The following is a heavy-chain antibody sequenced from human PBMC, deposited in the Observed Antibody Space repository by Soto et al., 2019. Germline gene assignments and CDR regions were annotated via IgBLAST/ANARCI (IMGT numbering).Heavy chain of an antibody. CDR1: GFTFSSYA. CDR3: AKSPGMYYYDSSGYYHYDY. J-gene: IGHJ4*02. Sequence: EVQLLESGGGLAQPGGSLRLSCAASGFTFSSYAMSWVRQAPGKGLEWVSAISGSGVSTYYADSVKGRFTISRDNSKNTLYLQMNSLRAEDTAVYYCAKSPGMYYYDSSGYYHYDYWGQGTLVTVS. CDR2: ISGSGVST. V-gene: IGHV3-23*01. D-gene: IGHD3-22*01.